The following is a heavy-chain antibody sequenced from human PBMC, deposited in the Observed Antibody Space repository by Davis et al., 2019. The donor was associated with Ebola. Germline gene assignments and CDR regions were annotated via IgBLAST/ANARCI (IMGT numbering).Heavy chain of an antibody. CDR2: INPHNGNT. Sequence: ASAKVSCKASGYTFTSYGITWVRQAPGQVLEWMGWINPHNGNTNYAQNVQGRVTMTTDTSTSTAYMEVGILRSDDTAVYYCARAQFPTTSDHWGQGTLVTVSS. D-gene: IGHD1-1*01. CDR1: GYTFTSYG. J-gene: IGHJ4*02. CDR3: ARAQFPTTSDH. V-gene: IGHV1-18*04.